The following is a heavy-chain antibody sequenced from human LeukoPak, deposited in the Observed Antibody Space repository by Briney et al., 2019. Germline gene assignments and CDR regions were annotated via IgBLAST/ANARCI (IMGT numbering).Heavy chain of an antibody. CDR2: IYYSGST. J-gene: IGHJ2*01. V-gene: IGHV4-30-4*01. Sequence: SETLSLTCTVSGGSISSGDYYWSWIRQPPGKGLEWIGYIYYSGSTYYNPSLKSRVTISVDTSKNQFSLKLSSVTAADTAVYYCAGVVVSPSVCFDLWGRGTLVTVSS. D-gene: IGHD3-22*01. CDR3: AGVVVSPSVCFDL. CDR1: GGSISSGDYY.